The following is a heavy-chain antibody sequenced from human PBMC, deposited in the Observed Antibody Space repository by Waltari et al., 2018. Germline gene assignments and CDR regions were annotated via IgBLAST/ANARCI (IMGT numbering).Heavy chain of an antibody. V-gene: IGHV4-34*01. Sequence: QVQLQQWGAGLLKPSETLSLTCAVYGGSFSGYYWSWIRQPPGKGLEWIGEINHSGSTNSNPALKSQVTISVDTSKNQFSLKLSSVTAADTAVYYCARGSRYYGSGSYYRHYYYGMDVWGQGTTVTVSS. J-gene: IGHJ6*02. CDR2: INHSGST. CDR3: ARGSRYYGSGSYYRHYYYGMDV. D-gene: IGHD3-10*01. CDR1: GGSFSGYY.